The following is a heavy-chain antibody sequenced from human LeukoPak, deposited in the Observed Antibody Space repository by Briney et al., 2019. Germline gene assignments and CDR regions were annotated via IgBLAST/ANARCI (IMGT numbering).Heavy chain of an antibody. V-gene: IGHV5-51*01. J-gene: IGHJ6*02. CDR1: GYRFSNYW. Sequence: GESLKISCEGSGYRFSNYWIGWVRQMPGKGLEWMGIIYPGDSDTRYSPSFQGQATMSADKSINTAYLQWSSLTASDTAMYYCARRIAVAGSGSYYGMDVWGQGTTVTVSS. CDR3: ARRIAVAGSGSYYGMDV. CDR2: IYPGDSDT. D-gene: IGHD6-19*01.